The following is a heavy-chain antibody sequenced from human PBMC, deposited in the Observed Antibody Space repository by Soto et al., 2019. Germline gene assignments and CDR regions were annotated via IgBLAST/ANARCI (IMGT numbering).Heavy chain of an antibody. CDR2: ISSSSSHT. CDR1: GFTFSSCS. D-gene: IGHD3-10*01. Sequence: GGSLRLSCAASGFTFSSCSMNWVRQAPGKVLEWVSAISSSSSHTYYADSVKGRFTISRDNAKNSLYLQVNSLRAEDTAVYYCARDRSGSYPPGDGMDVWGQGTTVNVSS. V-gene: IGHV3-21*01. CDR3: ARDRSGSYPPGDGMDV. J-gene: IGHJ6*02.